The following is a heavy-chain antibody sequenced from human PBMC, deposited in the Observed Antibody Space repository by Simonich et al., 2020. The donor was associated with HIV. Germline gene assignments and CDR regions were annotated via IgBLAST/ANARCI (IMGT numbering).Heavy chain of an antibody. Sequence: EVQLLESGGGLVQPGGSLRLSCAASGFTFSSYAMSWVRQAPGKWLEWGSAISGSGGSTYYADSVKGRFTISRDNSKNTLYLQMNSLRAEDTAVYYCAKDRYYNFWSGYYDYWGQGTLVTVSS. D-gene: IGHD3-3*01. V-gene: IGHV3-23*01. CDR3: AKDRYYNFWSGYYDY. CDR1: GFTFSSYA. J-gene: IGHJ4*02. CDR2: ISGSGGST.